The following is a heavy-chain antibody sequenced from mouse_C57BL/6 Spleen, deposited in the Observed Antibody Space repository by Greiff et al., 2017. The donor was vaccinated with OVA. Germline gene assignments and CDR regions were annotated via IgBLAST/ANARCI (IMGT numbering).Heavy chain of an antibody. Sequence: QVQLQQPGAELVKPGASVKMSCKASGYTFTSYWITWVKQRPGQGLEWIGDIYPGSGSTNYNEKFKSKATLTVDTSSSTAYMQLSSLTSEDSAVYYGASPSLSGTGFAYWGQGTLVTVSA. CDR2: IYPGSGST. CDR3: ASPSLSGTGFAY. CDR1: GYTFTSYW. V-gene: IGHV1-55*01. D-gene: IGHD3-3*01. J-gene: IGHJ3*01.